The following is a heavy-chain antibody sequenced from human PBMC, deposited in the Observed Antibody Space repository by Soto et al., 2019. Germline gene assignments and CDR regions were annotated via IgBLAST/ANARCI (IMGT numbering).Heavy chain of an antibody. Sequence: QVQLVQSGAEVKKPGASVKVSCKASGYTFTGYYLNWVRQAPGRGLEWVGWINPKTGDTNNAQKFQGRVTMTTDTSISTGYMELSGLKSDDTAVYYCVTGDHLVRWGQGTRVTVSS. J-gene: IGHJ4*02. CDR3: VTGDHLVR. V-gene: IGHV1-2*02. CDR1: GYTFTGYY. CDR2: INPKTGDT. D-gene: IGHD6-6*01.